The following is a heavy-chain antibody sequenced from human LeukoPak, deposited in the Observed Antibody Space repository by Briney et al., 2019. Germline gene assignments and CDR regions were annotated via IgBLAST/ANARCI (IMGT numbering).Heavy chain of an antibody. CDR1: GFTFRSYA. V-gene: IGHV3-30-3*01. CDR2: ISYDGTNK. D-gene: IGHD2-21*02. Sequence: GRSLRLPCAASGFTFRSYAMHWVRQAPGKGLEWVAGISYDGTNKCYADSVKGRFTISRDNSRNTLYLQMNSLRSDDTAVYYCARESPACGEDCYFDYWGQGTLVTVSS. CDR3: ARESPACGEDCYFDY. J-gene: IGHJ4*02.